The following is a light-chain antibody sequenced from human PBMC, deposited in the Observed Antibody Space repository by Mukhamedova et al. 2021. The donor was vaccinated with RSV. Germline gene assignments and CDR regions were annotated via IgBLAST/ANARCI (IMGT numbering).Light chain of an antibody. CDR2: GAS. Sequence: WYQRRVHGKAPKLLITGASALQSGVPSRFSGSGSGTDFTLTISSLQPEDIASYYCQQADTFPLTFGPGTQVDFK. CDR3: QQADTFPLT. J-gene: IGKJ3*01. V-gene: IGKV1-12*01.